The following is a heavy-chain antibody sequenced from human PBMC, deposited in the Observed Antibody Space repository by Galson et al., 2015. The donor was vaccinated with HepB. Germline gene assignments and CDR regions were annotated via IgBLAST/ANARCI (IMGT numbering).Heavy chain of an antibody. CDR2: INPNSGGT. D-gene: IGHD3-10*01. V-gene: IGHV1-2*06. Sequence: SVKVSCKASGYTFTGYYMHWVRQAPGQGLEWMGRINPNSGGTNYAQKFQGRVTMTRDTSISTAYMELSRLRSDDTAVYYCAREWGTYYYGSGSLRGNNWFDPWGQGTLVTVSS. CDR3: AREWGTYYYGSGSLRGNNWFDP. CDR1: GYTFTGYY. J-gene: IGHJ5*02.